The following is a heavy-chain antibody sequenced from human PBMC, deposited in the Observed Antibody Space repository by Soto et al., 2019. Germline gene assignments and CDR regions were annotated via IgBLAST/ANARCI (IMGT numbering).Heavy chain of an antibody. Sequence: WGTLRLSCAASGFTFSSYAMSWVRQAPGKGLEWVSAISGSGGSTYCAGSVQGRFTICRDNSRHTLYLQMNSLRDEDTAVYYSAKGLTIASSGYHAFDCWDQGTMVTVSS. CDR1: GFTFSSYA. CDR2: ISGSGGST. CDR3: AKGLTIASSGYHAFDC. J-gene: IGHJ4*02. D-gene: IGHD3-22*01. V-gene: IGHV3-23*01.